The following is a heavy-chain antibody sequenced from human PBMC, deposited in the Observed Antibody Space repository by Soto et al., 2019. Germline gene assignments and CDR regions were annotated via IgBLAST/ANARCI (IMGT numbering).Heavy chain of an antibody. V-gene: IGHV1-8*01. CDR3: PSWPHGYYYYGTDG. J-gene: IGHJ6*02. CDR2: MNPNSSNT. Sequence: QVQLVQSGAEVKKPGASVKVSCKASGYTFTSYDINWVRQATGQGLEWMGWMNPNSSNTGYAQKFQGRVTMTRNTSASTPSIELSSLRSENTPVYYCPSWPHGYYYYGTDGWGQGTTVTVSS. CDR1: GYTFTSYD.